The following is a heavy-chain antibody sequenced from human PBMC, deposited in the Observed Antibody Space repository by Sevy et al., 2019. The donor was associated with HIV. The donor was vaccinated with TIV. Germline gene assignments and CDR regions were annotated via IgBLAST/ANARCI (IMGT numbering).Heavy chain of an antibody. CDR3: AGASSIHFDY. V-gene: IGHV5-51*01. Sequence: GGSLRLSCKAFGYTFTHYWIGWVRQMPGKGLEWMGFINPGDSDTRYSPSFQGQVTISADKSISTAYLQWSSLKASDTAIYYCAGASSIHFDYWGQGTLVTVSS. CDR2: INPGDSDT. CDR1: GYTFTHYW. D-gene: IGHD3-3*01. J-gene: IGHJ4*02.